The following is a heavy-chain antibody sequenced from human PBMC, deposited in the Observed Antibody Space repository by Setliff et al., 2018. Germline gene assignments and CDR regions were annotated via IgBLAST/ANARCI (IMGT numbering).Heavy chain of an antibody. Sequence: SETLSLTCTVSGGGSINNYYWSWVRQSPGKGLECIGFVHFGGDTNYNPSLKSRVTMSADTSNNQFSLNLRSVTAADTAVYFCARQPSSGAYYNPRPYYFDYWGQGTLVTVSS. D-gene: IGHD3-10*01. CDR3: ARQPSSGAYYNPRPYYFDY. J-gene: IGHJ4*02. V-gene: IGHV4-59*08. CDR2: VHFGGDT. CDR1: GGGSINNYY.